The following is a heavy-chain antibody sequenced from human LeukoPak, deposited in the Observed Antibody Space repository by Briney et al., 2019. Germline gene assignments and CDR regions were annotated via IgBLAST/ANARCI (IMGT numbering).Heavy chain of an antibody. V-gene: IGHV4-59*08. CDR3: ARHDDDILTGYLRY. J-gene: IGHJ4*02. CDR2: IYYSGST. CDR1: GGSISSYY. Sequence: SETLSLTCTVSGGSISSYYWSWIRQPPGKGLEWIGYIYYSGSTNYSPSLKSRVTISVDTSKNQFSLKLSSVTAADTAVYYCARHDDDILTGYLRYWGQGTLVTVSS. D-gene: IGHD3-9*01.